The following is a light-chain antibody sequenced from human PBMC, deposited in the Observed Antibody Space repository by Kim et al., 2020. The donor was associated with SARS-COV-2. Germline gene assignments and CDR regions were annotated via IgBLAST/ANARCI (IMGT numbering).Light chain of an antibody. CDR2: QHT. J-gene: IGLJ2*01. CDR3: QAWDSGTAI. Sequence: SYELTQPPSVSVSPGQTASISCSGDKLGDKYAFWYQQKPGQSPVLVIYQHTKRLSGIPGRFSGSSSGNTATLTISETQATDEADYYCQAWDSGTAIFGGGTKLTVL. CDR1: KLGDKY. V-gene: IGLV3-1*01.